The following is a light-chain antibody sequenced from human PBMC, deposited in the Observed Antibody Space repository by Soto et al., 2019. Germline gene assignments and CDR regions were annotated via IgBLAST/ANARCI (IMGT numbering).Light chain of an antibody. Sequence: EIVLTQSPGTLSLSPGERATLSCRASQSVSSNYFAWYQQKPCQAPRLLIYGASSRATGIPDSLSGSGSGTDFPLTISRLEPEDFAVYYCQQYGSSGTFGQGTKVDIK. CDR2: GAS. CDR1: QSVSSNY. V-gene: IGKV3-20*01. CDR3: QQYGSSGT. J-gene: IGKJ1*01.